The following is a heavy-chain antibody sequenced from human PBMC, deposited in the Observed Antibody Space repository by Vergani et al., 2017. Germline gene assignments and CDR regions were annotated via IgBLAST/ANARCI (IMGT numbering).Heavy chain of an antibody. J-gene: IGHJ5*02. CDR2: IYWNDDK. V-gene: IGHV2-5*01. D-gene: IGHD2-2*03. CDR1: GFSLSTSGVG. Sequence: ITLKESGPTLVKPTQTLTLTCTFSGFSLSTSGVGVGWIRQPPGKALEWLALIYWNDDKRYSPSLKSRLTITKDTSKNQVVLTMTNMDPVDTATYYCARRQGCGYCSSTSFAQVEWFDPWGQGTLVTVSS. CDR3: ARRQGCGYCSSTSFAQVEWFDP.